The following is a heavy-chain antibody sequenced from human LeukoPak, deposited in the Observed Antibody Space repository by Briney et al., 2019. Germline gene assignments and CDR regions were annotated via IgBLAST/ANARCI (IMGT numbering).Heavy chain of an antibody. CDR2: INPNSGGT. D-gene: IGHD3-10*01. CDR3: AREGRATYYYLIATYAFDI. J-gene: IGHJ3*02. CDR1: GYTLTELS. Sequence: ASVKVSCKVSGYTLTELSMHWVRQAPGQGLEWMGWINPNSGGTNYAQKFQGRVTMTRDTSISTAYMELSRLRSDDTAVYYCAREGRATYYYLIATYAFDIWGQGTMVTVSS. V-gene: IGHV1-2*02.